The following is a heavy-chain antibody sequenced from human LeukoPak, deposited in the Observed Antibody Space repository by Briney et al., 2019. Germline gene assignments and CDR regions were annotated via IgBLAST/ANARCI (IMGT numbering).Heavy chain of an antibody. V-gene: IGHV4-59*12. Sequence: SETLSLTCTVSGGSISSYYWSWIRQPPGKGLEWIGYIYYSGSTNYNPSLKSRATISVDTSKNQFSLKLTSVTAADTAVYSCARVGSTEYFDLWGRGTLVTVSS. J-gene: IGHJ2*01. CDR2: IYYSGST. CDR1: GGSISSYY. CDR3: ARVGSTEYFDL. D-gene: IGHD1-26*01.